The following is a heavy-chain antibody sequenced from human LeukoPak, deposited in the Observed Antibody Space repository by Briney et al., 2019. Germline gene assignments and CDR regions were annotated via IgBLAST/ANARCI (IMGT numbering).Heavy chain of an antibody. CDR3: ARARSGYYPWGFDP. V-gene: IGHV3-23*01. CDR2: ISGSGGST. Sequence: GGSLRLSCAASGFTFSSYAMSWVRQAPGKGLEWVSAISGSGGSTYYADSVKGRFTISRDNAKNSLYLQMNSLRAEDTAVYYCARARSGYYPWGFDPWGQGTLVTVSS. J-gene: IGHJ5*02. D-gene: IGHD3-22*01. CDR1: GFTFSSYA.